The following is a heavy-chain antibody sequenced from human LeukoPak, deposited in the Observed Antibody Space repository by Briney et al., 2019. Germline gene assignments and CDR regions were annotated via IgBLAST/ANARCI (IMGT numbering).Heavy chain of an antibody. CDR3: AHRRVHYYDSSGYPKDAFDM. V-gene: IGHV2-5*01. CDR2: IYWNDDK. Sequence: SGPTLVNPTQTLTLTCAFSGFSLNTRGVGVGWIRQPPGKALEWLALIYWNDDKGYSPFLKSRLTITKDTSKNQVVLTLTNMDPVDTATYYCAHRRVHYYDSSGYPKDAFDMWGQGTVVTVSS. D-gene: IGHD3-22*01. CDR1: GFSLNTRGVG. J-gene: IGHJ3*02.